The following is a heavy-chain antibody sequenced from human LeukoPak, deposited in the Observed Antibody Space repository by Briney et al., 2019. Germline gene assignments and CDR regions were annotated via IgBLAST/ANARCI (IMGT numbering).Heavy chain of an antibody. CDR3: ARGDKQLVFNRNKGGFDP. CDR1: GFTFSSYE. D-gene: IGHD6-13*01. CDR2: ISSSSSTI. Sequence: QAGGSLRLSCAASGFTFSSYEMNWVRQAPGKGLEWVSYISSSSSTIYYADSVKGRFTISRDNSKNTLYLQMNSLRTEDTAVYYCARGDKQLVFNRNKGGFDPWGQGTLVTVSS. V-gene: IGHV3-48*01. J-gene: IGHJ5*02.